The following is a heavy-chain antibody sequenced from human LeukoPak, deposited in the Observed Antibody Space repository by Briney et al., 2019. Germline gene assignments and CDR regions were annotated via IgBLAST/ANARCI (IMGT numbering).Heavy chain of an antibody. CDR3: ANFGCSSTSCLDY. CDR2: IYPGDSDT. Sequence: GESLKISCKGSGYSFTSYWIGWVRQMPGKGLEWMGIIYPGDSDTRYSPSFQGQVTISADKSISTAYLQWSSLRAEDTAVYYCANFGCSSTSCLDYWGQGTLVTVSS. CDR1: GYSFTSYW. V-gene: IGHV5-51*01. D-gene: IGHD2-2*01. J-gene: IGHJ4*02.